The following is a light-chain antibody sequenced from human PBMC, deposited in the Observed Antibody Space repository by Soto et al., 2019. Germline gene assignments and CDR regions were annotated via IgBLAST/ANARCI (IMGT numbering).Light chain of an antibody. J-gene: IGLJ2*01. CDR3: QAWGSSTAV. V-gene: IGLV3-1*01. CDR2: QDS. CDR1: KLGDKY. Sequence: SSELTQPPSVSVSPGQTASITCSGDKLGDKYASWYQQKPGQSPVLIISQDSKRPSGIPERFSGSNSGNTATLTISGTQAIDEAVFYCQAWGSSTAVFGGGTKLTVL.